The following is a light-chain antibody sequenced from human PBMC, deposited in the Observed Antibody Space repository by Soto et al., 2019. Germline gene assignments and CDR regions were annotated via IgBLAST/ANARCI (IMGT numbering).Light chain of an antibody. V-gene: IGLV2-11*01. CDR3: CSYVGRNTYV. Sequence: QSVLTQPRSASGSPGQSITISCTGTSSDVGGYNYVSWYQQHPAKAPKLIIFDVSKRPSGVPNRFSGSKPGNTASLTISGLRAEDEADYYCCSYVGRNTYVFGTGTKLPS. J-gene: IGLJ1*01. CDR1: SSDVGGYNY. CDR2: DVS.